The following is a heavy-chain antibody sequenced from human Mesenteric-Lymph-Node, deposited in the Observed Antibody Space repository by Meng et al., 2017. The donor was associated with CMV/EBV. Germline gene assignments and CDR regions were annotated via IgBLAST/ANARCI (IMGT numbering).Heavy chain of an antibody. Sequence: GGSLRLSCAASGFTFSSYSMNWVRQAPGKGLEWVSSISSSSSYIYYADSVKGRFTISRDNAKNTVYLQMNSLRVEDTAVYYCGREKWGLGDYWGQGTVVTVSS. CDR1: GFTFSSYS. J-gene: IGHJ4*02. V-gene: IGHV3-21*01. CDR2: ISSSSSYI. CDR3: GREKWGLGDY. D-gene: IGHD1-26*01.